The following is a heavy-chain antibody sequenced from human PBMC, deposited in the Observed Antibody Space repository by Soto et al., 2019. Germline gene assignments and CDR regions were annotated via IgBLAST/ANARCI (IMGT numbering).Heavy chain of an antibody. D-gene: IGHD5-18*01. CDR1: GFTFSNAW. V-gene: IGHV3-15*01. J-gene: IGHJ4*02. CDR2: IKSKTDGGKA. CDR3: STVSVDTAMARDFYFDS. Sequence: RRLSCAASGFTFSNAWMNWVRQAPGKGLEWVGRIKSKTDGGKADYPAPVKGRFTISRADSENTLYMQMNSLKTEETAVYYCSTVSVDTAMARDFYFDSWGQGTLVTV.